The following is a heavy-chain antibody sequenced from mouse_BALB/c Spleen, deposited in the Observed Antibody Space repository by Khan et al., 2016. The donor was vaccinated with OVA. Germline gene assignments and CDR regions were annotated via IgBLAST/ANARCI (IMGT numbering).Heavy chain of an antibody. CDR3: ARDYYYGTGYFDV. D-gene: IGHD1-1*01. Sequence: EVELVESGGGLVKPGGSLKLSCAASGFTFSSYAMSWVRQTPEKRLEWVASISSGGSTYYPASVKGRFTISRDNARNILYLQMSSLRSEDTAMYYWARDYYYGTGYFDVWGAGTTVTVSS. CDR2: ISSGGST. CDR1: GFTFSSYA. J-gene: IGHJ1*01. V-gene: IGHV5-6-5*01.